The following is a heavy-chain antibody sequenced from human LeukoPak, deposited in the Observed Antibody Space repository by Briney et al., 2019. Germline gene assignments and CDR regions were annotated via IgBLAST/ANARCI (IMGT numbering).Heavy chain of an antibody. V-gene: IGHV5-51*01. CDR2: IYPGDSDT. CDR1: GYSFTSYW. CDR3: ARHGDGYNYGNWFDP. D-gene: IGHD5-24*01. Sequence: GESLKISCKGSGYSFTSYWIGWVRQMPGKGLEWMGIIYPGDSDTRYSPSFRGQVTISADKSISTAYLQWSSLKASDTAMYYCARHGDGYNYGNWFDPWGQGTLVTVSS. J-gene: IGHJ5*02.